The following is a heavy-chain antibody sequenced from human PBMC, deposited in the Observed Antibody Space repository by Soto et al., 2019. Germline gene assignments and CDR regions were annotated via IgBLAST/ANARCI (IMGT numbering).Heavy chain of an antibody. Sequence: ASVNVSFKSSGYTFTGYYMHWVRQAPGQGLGCMGWINPNSGGTNYAQKFQGRVTMTRDTSISTAYMELSRLRSDDTAVYYCARVDMVRGAYFDYWGQGTLVTVSS. CDR1: GYTFTGYY. CDR3: ARVDMVRGAYFDY. V-gene: IGHV1-2*02. J-gene: IGHJ4*02. CDR2: INPNSGGT. D-gene: IGHD3-10*01.